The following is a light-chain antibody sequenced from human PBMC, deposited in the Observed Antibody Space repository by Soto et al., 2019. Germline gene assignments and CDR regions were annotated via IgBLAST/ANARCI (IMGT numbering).Light chain of an antibody. V-gene: IGLV1-44*01. CDR1: SSNIAGNT. J-gene: IGLJ7*01. CDR3: ATWDDDLNAAV. Sequence: QSALTQPPSLSGTPGQRVTISCSGSSSNIAGNTVHWYQHLPGTAPKLLIYINDQRPSGVPGRFSASTSGTSASLAISGLQSDDEADDYCATWDDDLNAAVFGGGTQLTVL. CDR2: IND.